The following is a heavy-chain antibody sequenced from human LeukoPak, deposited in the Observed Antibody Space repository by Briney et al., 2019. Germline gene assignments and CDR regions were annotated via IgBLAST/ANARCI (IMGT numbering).Heavy chain of an antibody. D-gene: IGHD5-18*01. CDR3: ARGTRYSYIFDY. CDR1: GGSISSYY. Sequence: PWETLSLTCTVSGGSISSYYWSWIRQPPGKGLEWIGYIYYSGSTNYNPSLKSRVTISIDTSKNQFSLKLSSVTAADTAVYYCARGTRYSYIFDYWGQGTLVTVSS. CDR2: IYYSGST. V-gene: IGHV4-59*01. J-gene: IGHJ4*02.